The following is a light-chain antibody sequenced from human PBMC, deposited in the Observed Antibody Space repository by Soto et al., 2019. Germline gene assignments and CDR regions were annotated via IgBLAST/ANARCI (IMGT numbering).Light chain of an antibody. V-gene: IGKV1-39*01. J-gene: IGKJ1*01. CDR2: AAS. CDR1: QTIRNY. CDR3: QQSYTTPRT. Sequence: DLQMTQSPSSLPASVGDRVTITCRASQTIRNYLNWYQQKPGKAPKLLIYAASSLQSGVPSRFSGSGSGTDFTLTISSLQPEDFATYYCQQSYTTPRTFGQGTKVEIK.